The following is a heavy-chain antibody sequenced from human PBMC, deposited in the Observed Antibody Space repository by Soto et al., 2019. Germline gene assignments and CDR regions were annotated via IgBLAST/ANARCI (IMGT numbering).Heavy chain of an antibody. CDR2: ISYDGSNK. CDR1: GFTFSSYA. J-gene: IGHJ6*04. D-gene: IGHD4-17*01. Sequence: QVQLVESGGGVVQPGRSLRLSCAASGFTFSSYAMHWVRQAPGKGLEWVAVISYDGSNKYYADSVKGRFTISRDNSKNTRYLKRNSRRAEDRAVYYCARDGPRGLITGTTPYYYYGMDVWGKGTTVTVSS. V-gene: IGHV3-30-3*01. CDR3: ARDGPRGLITGTTPYYYYGMDV.